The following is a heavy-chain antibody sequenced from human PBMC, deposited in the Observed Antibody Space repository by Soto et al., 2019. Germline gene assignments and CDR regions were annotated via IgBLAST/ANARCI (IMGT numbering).Heavy chain of an antibody. CDR3: AKDPYYGSGGYFDY. Sequence: EVQLLESGGGLVQPGGSLRLSCAASGFTFSSYAINWVRQAPGKGLEWVSAITGSGGSTYFADTVKGRFTISRDNXXNTLYLQMNSLRAEDTAVYYCAKDPYYGSGGYFDYWGQGTLVTVSS. V-gene: IGHV3-23*01. CDR1: GFTFSSYA. CDR2: ITGSGGST. D-gene: IGHD3-10*01. J-gene: IGHJ4*02.